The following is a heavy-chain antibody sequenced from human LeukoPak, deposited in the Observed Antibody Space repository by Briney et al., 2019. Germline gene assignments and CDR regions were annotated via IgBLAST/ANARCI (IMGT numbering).Heavy chain of an antibody. CDR1: GFTFSSYA. Sequence: GGSLRLSCAASGFTFSSYAMHWVRQAPGKGLEWVAVISYDGSNKYYADSVKGRFTISRDNSKNTLYLQMNSLRAEDTAVYYCASRARNYDILTGSSELYYYYYGMDVWGQGTMVTVSS. J-gene: IGHJ6*02. D-gene: IGHD3-9*01. V-gene: IGHV3-30-3*01. CDR2: ISYDGSNK. CDR3: ASRARNYDILTGSSELYYYYYGMDV.